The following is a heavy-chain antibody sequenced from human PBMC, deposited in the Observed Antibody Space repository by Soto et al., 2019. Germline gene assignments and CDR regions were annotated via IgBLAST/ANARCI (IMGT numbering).Heavy chain of an antibody. CDR2: INAGVDGT. CDR1: GYTSLSYA. V-gene: IGHV1-3*01. CDR3: AREVQGVTSFDY. Sequence: QVQLVQSGPEMMQPGASVKVSCKASGYTSLSYAMHWVRQVPGQGFEWLGWINAGVDGTMYSQRFQGRVMITRDTSANTVYMEVSALTSEDTAVYYCAREVQGVTSFDYWGQGTLVIVSS. D-gene: IGHD3-10*01. J-gene: IGHJ4*02.